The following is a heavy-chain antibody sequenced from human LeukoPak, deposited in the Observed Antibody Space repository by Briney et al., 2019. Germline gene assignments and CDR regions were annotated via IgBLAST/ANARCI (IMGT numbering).Heavy chain of an antibody. CDR2: IKQDGRET. CDR1: GFAFDTCW. D-gene: IGHD3-9*01. V-gene: IGHV3-7*01. CDR3: ARGSWPFDR. Sequence: PGGSLRLSCAASGFAFDTCWMGWVRQAPGKGLEWVATIKQDGRETYYVDDVKGRFTISRDNAKNSLFLEMNSLSVEDTAVYYCARGSWPFDRWGPGTLVTVSS. J-gene: IGHJ4*02.